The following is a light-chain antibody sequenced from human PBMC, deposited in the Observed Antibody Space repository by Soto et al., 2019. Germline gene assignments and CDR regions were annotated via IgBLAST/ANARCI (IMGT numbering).Light chain of an antibody. Sequence: EIPVTQYQTSLSASVGDRVTIACRASQTISMYLNWYQQKPGKAPKLLIYSAASLRSGVPARFSGSGSGTDFTLTISSLEPEDSATYCCQHSYSVVWTFAHRTKVDIK. CDR2: SAA. CDR1: QTISMY. CDR3: QHSYSVVWT. J-gene: IGKJ1*01. V-gene: IGKV1-39*01.